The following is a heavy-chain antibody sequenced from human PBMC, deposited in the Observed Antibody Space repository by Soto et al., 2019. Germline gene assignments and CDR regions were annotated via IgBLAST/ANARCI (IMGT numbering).Heavy chain of an antibody. J-gene: IGHJ4*02. V-gene: IGHV4-4*02. CDR2: VFHTGGT. CDR3: ARVFSSGSGWMYYFDF. CDR1: SDSIAGENW. Sequence: QVQLQESGPGLVKPSETLSLTCTVSSDSIAGENWWSWVRQPPGLGLEWIGEVFHTGGTNYNPSLTSRVSMEVDKSKNQFSLTLISATAADTAVYYCARVFSSGSGWMYYFDFWGQGTLVSVSS. D-gene: IGHD6-19*01.